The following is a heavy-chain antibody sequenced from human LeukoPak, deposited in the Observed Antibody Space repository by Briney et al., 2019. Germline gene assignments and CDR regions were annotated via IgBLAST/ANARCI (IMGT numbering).Heavy chain of an antibody. CDR3: AKGGGSPANYYYYGMDV. CDR2: ISGSGGST. J-gene: IGHJ6*02. D-gene: IGHD2-2*01. CDR1: GFTFSSHW. Sequence: PGGSLRLSCAASGFTFSSHWMSWVRQAPGKGLEWVSAISGSGGSTYYADSVKGRFTISRDNSKNTLYLQMNSLRAEDTAVYYCAKGGGSPANYYYYGMDVWGQGTTVTVSS. V-gene: IGHV3-23*01.